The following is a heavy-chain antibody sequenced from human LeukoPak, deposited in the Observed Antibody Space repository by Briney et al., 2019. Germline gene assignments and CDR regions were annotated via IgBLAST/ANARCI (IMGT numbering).Heavy chain of an antibody. J-gene: IGHJ4*02. Sequence: GGSLRLSCAASGFTFSSYGMHRVRQAPGKGLEWVAVIWYDGSNKYYADSVKGRFTISRDNSKNTLYLQMNSLRAEDTAVYYCAKSSAALPGYWGQGTLVTVSS. CDR1: GFTFSSYG. CDR3: AKSSAALPGY. CDR2: IWYDGSNK. V-gene: IGHV3-33*06. D-gene: IGHD2-2*01.